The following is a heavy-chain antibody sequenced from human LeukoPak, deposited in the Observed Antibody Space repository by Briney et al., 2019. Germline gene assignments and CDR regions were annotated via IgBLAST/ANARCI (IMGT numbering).Heavy chain of an antibody. CDR1: GFIFHDYA. J-gene: IGHJ5*01. D-gene: IGHD3-22*01. Sequence: PGGSLTLSCAAPGFIFHDYAIHWVRQPPGKGLEWVSLISGDGGSTFYADSVKGRFTISRDNSKNSLYLQMRSLRIEDTALYYCERESESSGWYDFWGQGTLVTVSS. CDR2: ISGDGGST. V-gene: IGHV3-43*02. CDR3: ERESESSGWYDF.